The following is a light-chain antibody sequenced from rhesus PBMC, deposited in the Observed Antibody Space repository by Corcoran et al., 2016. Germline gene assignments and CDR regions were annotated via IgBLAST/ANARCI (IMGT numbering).Light chain of an antibody. J-gene: IGKJ2*01. V-gene: IGKV1-28*03. CDR2: GAS. CDR1: QGISSY. CDR3: LQHNSYPYS. Sequence: DIQMTQSPSSLSASVGDTVTITCRASQGISSYLNWFQQKPGKAPKLLINGASSLESGVPSRFSGSGSGTDFTFTISSLQPEEFAAYYCLQHNSYPYSFGQGTKVEIK.